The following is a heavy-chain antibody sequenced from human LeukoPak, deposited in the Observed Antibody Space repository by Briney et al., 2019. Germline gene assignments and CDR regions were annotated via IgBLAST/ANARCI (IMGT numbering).Heavy chain of an antibody. Sequence: GGSLRLSCAASGFTLSSYWMSWVRQAPGKGLEWVANIKQDGSEKYYVDSVKGRFTISRDNAKNSLYLQMNSLRAEDTAVYYCARDWDGYNYWGQGTLVTVSS. CDR3: ARDWDGYNY. D-gene: IGHD5-24*01. CDR2: IKQDGSEK. V-gene: IGHV3-7*01. CDR1: GFTLSSYW. J-gene: IGHJ4*02.